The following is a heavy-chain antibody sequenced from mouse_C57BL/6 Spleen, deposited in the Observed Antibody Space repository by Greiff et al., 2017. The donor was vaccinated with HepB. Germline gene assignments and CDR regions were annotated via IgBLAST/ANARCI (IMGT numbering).Heavy chain of an antibody. CDR1: GFSLTSYG. D-gene: IGHD2-5*01. J-gene: IGHJ3*01. CDR2: IWSGGST. CDR3: ARGRYSNYFIFAY. Sequence: VQRVESGPGLVQPSQSLSITCTVSGFSLTSYGVHWVRQSPGKGLEWLGVIWSGGSTDYNAAFISRLSISKDNSKSQVFFKMNSLQADDTAIYYCARGRYSNYFIFAYWGQGTLVTVSA. V-gene: IGHV2-2*01.